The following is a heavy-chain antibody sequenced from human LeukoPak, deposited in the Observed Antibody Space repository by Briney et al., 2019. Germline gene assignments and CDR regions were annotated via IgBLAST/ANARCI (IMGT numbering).Heavy chain of an antibody. J-gene: IGHJ4*02. CDR2: ISYNGNT. V-gene: IGHV4-59*12. CDR1: GGSISGYY. D-gene: IGHD4-23*01. Sequence: SETLSLTCTVSGGSISGYYWSWIRQPPGKGLEWTGYISYNGNTNYNPSLKSRVTISVDTSKNQFSLTLTSVTAADTAVYYCTRVAYGDNSKHFDYWGQGTLVTVSS. CDR3: TRVAYGDNSKHFDY.